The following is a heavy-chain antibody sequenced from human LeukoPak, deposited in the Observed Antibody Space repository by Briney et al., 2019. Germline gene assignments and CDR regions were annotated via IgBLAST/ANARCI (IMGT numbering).Heavy chain of an antibody. CDR2: ISGFGGST. CDR1: GFTSNNYA. J-gene: IGHJ4*02. CDR3: ARRSGSSWSSFDY. V-gene: IGHV3-23*01. Sequence: GGSLRLSCAASGFTSNNYAMNWVRQAPGEGLEWVSGISGFGGSTYYAPSVKGRLTISRDDFGNMLYLHLDSLRVEDTAIYYCARRSGSSWSSFDYWGQGALATVSS. D-gene: IGHD6-13*01.